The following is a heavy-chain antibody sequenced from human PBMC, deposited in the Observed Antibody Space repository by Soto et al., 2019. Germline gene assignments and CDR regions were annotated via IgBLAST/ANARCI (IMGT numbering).Heavy chain of an antibody. CDR1: GGSFSGYY. CDR2: INYSGST. J-gene: IGHJ5*02. D-gene: IGHD2-2*02. CDR3: ARTPLCSTSCYTANWFDP. Sequence: PSETLSLTCAVYGGSFSGYYWSWIRQPPGKGLEWIGYINYSGSTNYNPSLKRRVTISVDTSKNQFSLKLSSVTAADTAVYYCARTPLCSTSCYTANWFDPWGQGTLVTVSS. V-gene: IGHV4-34*01.